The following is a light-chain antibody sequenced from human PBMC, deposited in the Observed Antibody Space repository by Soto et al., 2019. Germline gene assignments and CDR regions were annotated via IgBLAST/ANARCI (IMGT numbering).Light chain of an antibody. CDR2: GGS. CDR1: QSVSSNH. CDR3: QQYSSSRT. Sequence: DIVLTQSPGTLSLSPGERATLSCRASQSVSSNHLAWYQQKPGQAPRLLIYGGSSRATGIPVRFSGSGSETDFTLTITRLEPEEFAVYDCQQYSSSRTFGQGTKVDIK. J-gene: IGKJ1*01. V-gene: IGKV3-20*01.